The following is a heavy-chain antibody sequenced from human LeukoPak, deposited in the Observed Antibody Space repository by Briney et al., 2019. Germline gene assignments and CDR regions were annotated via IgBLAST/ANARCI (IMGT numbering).Heavy chain of an antibody. V-gene: IGHV3-30-3*01. D-gene: IGHD1-26*01. Sequence: GRSLRLSCAASGFTFSTYAMHWVRQAPGKGLEWVAVISYDGTTKYHADSVKGRLTISRDNSKNTLYLQMNTLRAEDTAVYYCARVRIVGSTYDAFDIWGQGTMVTVSS. CDR3: ARVRIVGSTYDAFDI. CDR2: ISYDGTTK. J-gene: IGHJ3*02. CDR1: GFTFSTYA.